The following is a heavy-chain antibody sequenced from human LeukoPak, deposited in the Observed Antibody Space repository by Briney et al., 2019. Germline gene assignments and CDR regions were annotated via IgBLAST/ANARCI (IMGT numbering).Heavy chain of an antibody. CDR3: GGSAWIQLWLGAFDI. Sequence: SETLSLTCTVSGGSISSYYWSWIRQPPGKGLEWIGYIHYSGSTNYNPSLKSRVTISVDTSKNQFSLKLSSVTAADTAVYYCGGSAWIQLWLGAFDIWGQGTMVTVSS. J-gene: IGHJ3*02. CDR1: GGSISSYY. CDR2: IHYSGST. D-gene: IGHD5-18*01. V-gene: IGHV4-59*01.